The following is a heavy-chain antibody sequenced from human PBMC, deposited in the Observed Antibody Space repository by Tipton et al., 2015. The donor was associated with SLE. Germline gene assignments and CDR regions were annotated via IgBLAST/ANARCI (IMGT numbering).Heavy chain of an antibody. V-gene: IGHV3-53*05. Sequence: AVSGFIVSSNYMSWVRQAPGKGLEWVSVIYSGGSTYYADSVKDRFTISRDNSKNTLYFEMNNLRTEDTAVYYCARGGAGDCSGGNCYSTFDIWGQGTMVTVSS. CDR1: GFIVSSNY. CDR3: ARGGAGDCSGGNCYSTFDI. J-gene: IGHJ3*02. D-gene: IGHD2-15*01. CDR2: IYSGGST.